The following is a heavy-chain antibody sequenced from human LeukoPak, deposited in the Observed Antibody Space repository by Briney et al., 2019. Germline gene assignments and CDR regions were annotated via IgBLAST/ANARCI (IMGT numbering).Heavy chain of an antibody. Sequence: ASVNVSCKASVYTFTVYYMHWVRQAPGQGLEWMGWINPNSGGTNYAQKFQGRVTMTRDTSISTAYMELSRLRSDDTAVYYCASSSGWYYVDYWGQGTLVTVSS. CDR3: ASSSGWYYVDY. J-gene: IGHJ4*02. V-gene: IGHV1-2*02. CDR1: VYTFTVYY. D-gene: IGHD6-19*01. CDR2: INPNSGGT.